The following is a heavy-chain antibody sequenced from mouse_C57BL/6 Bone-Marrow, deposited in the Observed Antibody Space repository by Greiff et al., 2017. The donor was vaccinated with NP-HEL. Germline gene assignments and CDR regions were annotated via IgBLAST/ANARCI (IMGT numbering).Heavy chain of an antibody. D-gene: IGHD1-1*01. CDR2: IWTGGGT. V-gene: IGHV2-9-1*01. J-gene: IGHJ1*03. CDR1: GFSLTSYA. Sequence: VKVVESGPGLVAPSQSVSITCTVSGFSLTSYAISWVRQPPGKGLEWLGVIWTGGGTNYNSALKSSLSIRNDHSKRRVVLKMNSLQTDDAARYYCARNNDGSSWYFDVWGTGTTVTVSA. CDR3: ARNNDGSSWYFDV.